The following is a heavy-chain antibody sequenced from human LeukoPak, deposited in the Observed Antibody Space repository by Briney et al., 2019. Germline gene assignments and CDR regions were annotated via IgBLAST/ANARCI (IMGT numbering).Heavy chain of an antibody. D-gene: IGHD1-26*01. J-gene: IGHJ4*02. Sequence: AASVKVSCKASGYTFTGYYMHWVRQAPGQGLEWMGWINPNSGGTNYAQKFQGRVTMTTDTSTSTAYMELRSLRSDDTATYYCARVDSGRYYGHDYWGQGTLVTVTS. CDR1: GYTFTGYY. CDR2: INPNSGGT. CDR3: ARVDSGRYYGHDY. V-gene: IGHV1-2*02.